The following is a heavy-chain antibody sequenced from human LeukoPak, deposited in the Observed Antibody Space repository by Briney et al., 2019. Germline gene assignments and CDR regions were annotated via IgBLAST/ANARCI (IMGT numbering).Heavy chain of an antibody. Sequence: GGSLRLSCAASGGTFSSYAFSWVRQAPGQGLEWMGGIIPIFGTANYAQKFQVRVTITADTSTSTAYMELSSLRSDDTAVYYCARGSRTGWYYFDYWGQGTLVTVSS. CDR2: IIPIFGTA. V-gene: IGHV1-69*06. D-gene: IGHD6-19*01. J-gene: IGHJ4*02. CDR1: GGTFSSYA. CDR3: ARGSRTGWYYFDY.